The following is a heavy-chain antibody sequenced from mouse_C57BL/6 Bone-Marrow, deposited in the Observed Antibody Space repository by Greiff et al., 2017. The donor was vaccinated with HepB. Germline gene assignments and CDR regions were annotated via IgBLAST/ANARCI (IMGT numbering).Heavy chain of an antibody. CDR2: IDPETGGT. J-gene: IGHJ3*01. CDR1: GYTFTDYE. V-gene: IGHV1-15*01. CDR3: TRGGLRYLAY. Sequence: QVQLQQSGAELVRPGASVTLSCKASGYTFTDYEMHWVKQTPVHGLEWIGAIDPETGGTAYNQKFKGKAILTADKSSSTAYMELRSLTSEDSAVYDCTRGGLRYLAYWGQGTLVTVSA. D-gene: IGHD1-1*01.